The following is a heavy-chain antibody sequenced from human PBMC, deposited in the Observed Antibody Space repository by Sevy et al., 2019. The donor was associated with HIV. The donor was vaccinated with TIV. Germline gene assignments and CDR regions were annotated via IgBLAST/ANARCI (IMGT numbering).Heavy chain of an antibody. Sequence: GGSLRLSCAGTGFTFSDAWMTWVRQAPGKGLEWVGRIKTKIDGGTADYGAPVEGRFTISRDDSKNMLFLQMNSLKPEDTAVYYCTIGRYSTSSVFDYWGQGTLVTVSS. V-gene: IGHV3-15*01. D-gene: IGHD6-6*01. CDR2: IKTKIDGGTA. J-gene: IGHJ4*02. CDR1: GFTFSDAW. CDR3: TIGRYSTSSVFDY.